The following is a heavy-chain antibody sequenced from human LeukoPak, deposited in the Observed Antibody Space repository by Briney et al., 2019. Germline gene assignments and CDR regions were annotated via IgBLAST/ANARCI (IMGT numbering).Heavy chain of an antibody. CDR2: IRYDGSNK. D-gene: IGHD5-12*01. V-gene: IGHV3-30*02. CDR3: AKDTVKVTTIRRVPHYMDV. CDR1: GFIFSSYG. J-gene: IGHJ6*03. Sequence: GGSLRLSCAASGFIFSSYGMHWVRQAPGKGLERVAFIRYDGSNKYYADSAKSRFTISRDNSKNTLYLQMNSLRAEDTAVYYCAKDTVKVTTIRRVPHYMDVWGKGTTVTISS.